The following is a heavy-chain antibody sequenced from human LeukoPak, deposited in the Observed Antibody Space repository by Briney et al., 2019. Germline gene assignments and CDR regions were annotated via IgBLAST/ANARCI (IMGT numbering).Heavy chain of an antibody. CDR2: IYYSGST. CDR3: ARVGWFDAFDI. V-gene: IGHV4-59*01. D-gene: IGHD2-15*01. J-gene: IGHJ3*02. Sequence: SETLSLTCTVSGGSISSYYWSWIRQPPGKGLEWIGYIYYSGSTNYNPSLKSRVTISVDTSKNQFSLKLSSVTAADTAVYYCARVGWFDAFDIWGQGTMVTVSS. CDR1: GGSISSYY.